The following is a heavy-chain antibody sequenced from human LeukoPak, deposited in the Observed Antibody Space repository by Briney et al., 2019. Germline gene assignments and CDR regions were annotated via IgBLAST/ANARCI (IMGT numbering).Heavy chain of an antibody. Sequence: GESLKISCKGSGYTFSSYWIAWVRQMPGRGLEWMGIIYPGGSDTRYSPSFQGQVTMSADKSISTVYLQWSSLKASDTAMYYCARTSQYQYGSSRYHYAMDVWGQGTTLTVSS. CDR3: ARTSQYQYGSSRYHYAMDV. V-gene: IGHV5-51*01. CDR2: IYPGGSDT. J-gene: IGHJ6*02. D-gene: IGHD6-13*01. CDR1: GYTFSSYW.